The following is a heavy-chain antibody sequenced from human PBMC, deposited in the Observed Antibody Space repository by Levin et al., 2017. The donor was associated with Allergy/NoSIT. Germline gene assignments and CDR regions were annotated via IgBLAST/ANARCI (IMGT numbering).Heavy chain of an antibody. Sequence: GSLRLSCSVSGASINSYFWSWIRQPPGKGLQWIGYIHSTGSSNYNPSLKSRVTISLDTSTNQFSLELRSVTAADTAVYYCARYHCSGGTCYHFDYWGQGTLVTVSS. CDR1: GASINSYF. CDR3: ARYHCSGGTCYHFDY. D-gene: IGHD2-15*01. V-gene: IGHV4-59*01. J-gene: IGHJ4*02. CDR2: IHSTGSS.